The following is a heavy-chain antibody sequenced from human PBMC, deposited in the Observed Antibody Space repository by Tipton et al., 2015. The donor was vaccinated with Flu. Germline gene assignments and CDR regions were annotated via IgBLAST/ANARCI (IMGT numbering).Heavy chain of an antibody. V-gene: IGHV5-51*03. CDR2: IHPDASDT. Sequence: VQLVQSGAEVKKPGESLMISCKTSGYFFTSYWIAWVRQVPGKGLEWMGMIHPDASDTRYSPSFQGHVSMSADKSIRTDYLHVSSLKASDTAMYYCARRIVATIWAFDGWGQGTMVSVSS. D-gene: IGHD5-12*01. J-gene: IGHJ3*01. CDR1: GYFFTSYW. CDR3: ARRIVATIWAFDG.